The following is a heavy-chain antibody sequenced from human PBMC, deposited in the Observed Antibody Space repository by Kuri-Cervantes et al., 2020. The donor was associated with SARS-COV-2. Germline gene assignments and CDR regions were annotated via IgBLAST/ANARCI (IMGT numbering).Heavy chain of an antibody. Sequence: GSLRLSCAASGFSFSSYGMSWVRQAPGKGLEWVSYIGSRSSIIYYADSMKGRFTISRDNAKNSLSLQMNSLRAEDTAVYYCARERYYSGHYGMDAWGQGTTVTVSS. CDR1: GFSFSSYG. D-gene: IGHD3-10*01. CDR3: ARERYYSGHYGMDA. CDR2: IGSRSSII. J-gene: IGHJ6*02. V-gene: IGHV3-48*01.